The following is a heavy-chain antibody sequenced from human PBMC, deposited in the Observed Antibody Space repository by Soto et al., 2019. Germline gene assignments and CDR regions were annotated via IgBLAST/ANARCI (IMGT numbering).Heavy chain of an antibody. Sequence: ASVTVSCQASGYTFTSYGISWVRQAPGQGLEWMGWISAYNGNTNYAQKLQGRVTMTTDTSTSTAYMELRSLRSDDTAVYYCASQIFGVVTDAFDIWGQGTMVTVSS. CDR3: ASQIFGVVTDAFDI. J-gene: IGHJ3*02. D-gene: IGHD3-3*01. V-gene: IGHV1-18*01. CDR2: ISAYNGNT. CDR1: GYTFTSYG.